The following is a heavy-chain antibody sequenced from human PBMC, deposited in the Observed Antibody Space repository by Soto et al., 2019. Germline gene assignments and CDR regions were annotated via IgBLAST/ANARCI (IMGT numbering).Heavy chain of an antibody. J-gene: IGHJ4*02. D-gene: IGHD3-10*01. CDR3: AKGRGGTGSLTPRVEF. CDR2: ISGGGDTT. V-gene: IGHV3-23*01. Sequence: VQLLESGGGLVQPGGSLRLSCAASGFTFNNYAMTWVRQAPGKGLVWVSAISGGGDTTSYADSVQGRFTVARDGSQYTLYLQMCRLRGEDTALYYCAKGRGGTGSLTPRVEFWGQGTLVTVSS. CDR1: GFTFNNYA.